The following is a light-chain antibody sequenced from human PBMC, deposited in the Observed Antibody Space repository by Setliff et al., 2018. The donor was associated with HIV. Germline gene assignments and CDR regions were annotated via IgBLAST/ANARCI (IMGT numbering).Light chain of an antibody. V-gene: IGLV2-11*01. CDR1: SSDVGGYNY. CDR2: DVS. CDR3: CSYAGSPYV. J-gene: IGLJ1*01. Sequence: QSALAQPRSVSGSPGQSVTISCTGTSSDVGGYNYVSWYQQHPGKAPKLMIYDVSKRPSGVPDRFSGSKSCNTASPTISGLQAEDEADYYCCSYAGSPYVFGTGTKVTVL.